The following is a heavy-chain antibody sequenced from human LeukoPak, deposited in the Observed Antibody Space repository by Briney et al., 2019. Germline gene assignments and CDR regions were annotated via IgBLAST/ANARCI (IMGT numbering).Heavy chain of an antibody. V-gene: IGHV3-11*05. J-gene: IGHJ1*01. CDR3: ARGGGYYYDSSDYYREEYFQH. Sequence: GGSLRLSCAASGFTFNHYYMTWVRQAPGKGMGWVSYISSSSSYTNYADSVKGRFTISRDNAKNSLYLHMNSLTAEDTAVYYCARGGGYYYDSSDYYREEYFQHWGQGTLVTVSS. D-gene: IGHD3-22*01. CDR2: ISSSSSYT. CDR1: GFTFNHYY.